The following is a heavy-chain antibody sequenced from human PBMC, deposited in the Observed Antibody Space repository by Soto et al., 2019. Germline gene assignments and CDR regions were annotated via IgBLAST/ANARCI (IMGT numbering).Heavy chain of an antibody. CDR3: AKARCSTTNCYVPDY. CDR2: ISGSGASP. V-gene: IGHV3-23*01. Sequence: GSLRPSCAASGFTFSTYTMSWVRRAPGKGLEWVSAISGSGASPSYADSVQGRFTISRDNPKRTLYLQMNNLRAEDTAVYYCAKARCSTTNCYVPDYWGQGTLVTVSS. CDR1: GFTFSTYT. D-gene: IGHD2-2*01. J-gene: IGHJ4*02.